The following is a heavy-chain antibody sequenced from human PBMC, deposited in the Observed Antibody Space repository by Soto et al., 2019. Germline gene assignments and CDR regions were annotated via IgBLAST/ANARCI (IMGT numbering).Heavy chain of an antibody. Sequence: QVQLVESGGGVVQPGRSLRLSCAASGFTFSSYGMHWVRQAPGKGLEWVAVIWYDGSNKYYADSVKGRFTISRDNSKNTLYLQMNSLSADDTAVYYCARGSVNSSCYGDCFDPCGQGTLVAVSS. J-gene: IGHJ5*02. CDR1: GFTFSSYG. CDR3: ARGSVNSSCYGDCFDP. D-gene: IGHD6-13*01. CDR2: IWYDGSNK. V-gene: IGHV3-33*01.